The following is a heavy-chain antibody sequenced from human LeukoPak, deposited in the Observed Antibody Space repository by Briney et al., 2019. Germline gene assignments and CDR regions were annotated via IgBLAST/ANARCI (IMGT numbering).Heavy chain of an antibody. CDR2: INPNSGGT. J-gene: IGHJ6*03. CDR1: GYTFTGYY. V-gene: IGHV1-2*02. CDR3: ARDPYYYYYYMDV. Sequence: ASVKVSCKASGYTFTGYYMHWVRQAPGQGLEWMGWINPNSGGTNYAQKFQRRVTMTRDTSISTAYMELSRLRSDDTAVYYCARDPYYYYYYMDVWGKGTTVTVSS.